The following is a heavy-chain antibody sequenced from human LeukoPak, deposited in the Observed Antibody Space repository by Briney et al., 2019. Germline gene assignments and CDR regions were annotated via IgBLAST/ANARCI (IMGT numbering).Heavy chain of an antibody. Sequence: GGSLRLSCSASGFTFSRYAMHWVRQAPGKGLEYVSAISSNGGSTYYADSVKGRFTIFRDNSRNTLHLQMSSLRVEDTAVYYCVKDSSSGSYFDYWGQGTLVTVSS. CDR1: GFTFSRYA. V-gene: IGHV3-64D*06. D-gene: IGHD3-10*01. CDR3: VKDSSSGSYFDY. CDR2: ISSNGGST. J-gene: IGHJ4*02.